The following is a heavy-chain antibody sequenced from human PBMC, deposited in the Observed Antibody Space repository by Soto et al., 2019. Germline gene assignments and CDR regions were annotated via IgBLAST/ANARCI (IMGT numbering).Heavy chain of an antibody. Sequence: PGGSLRLSCAASGFTFSSYGMHWVSQAPGKGLEWVAVISYDGSNKYYADSVKGRFTISRDNSKNTLYLQMNSLRAEDTAVYYCARADPRPSPITVFGVVDWGTYYYYGMDVWXQGTTVTVSS. CDR1: GFTFSSYG. CDR3: ARADPRPSPITVFGVVDWGTYYYYGMDV. CDR2: ISYDGSNK. V-gene: IGHV3-33*05. D-gene: IGHD3-3*01. J-gene: IGHJ6*02.